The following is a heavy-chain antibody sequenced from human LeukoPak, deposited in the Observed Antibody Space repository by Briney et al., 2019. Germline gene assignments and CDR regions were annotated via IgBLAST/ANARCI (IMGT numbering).Heavy chain of an antibody. D-gene: IGHD3-3*01. CDR1: GYTFTSYG. CDR2: INPNSGGT. Sequence: ASVKVSCKASGYTFTSYGISWVRQAPGQGLEWMGWINPNSGGTNYAQKFQGRVTMTRDTSISTAYMELSRLRSDDTAVYYCARTYYDFWSGYKYYFGYWGQGTLVTVSS. CDR3: ARTYYDFWSGYKYYFGY. V-gene: IGHV1-2*02. J-gene: IGHJ4*02.